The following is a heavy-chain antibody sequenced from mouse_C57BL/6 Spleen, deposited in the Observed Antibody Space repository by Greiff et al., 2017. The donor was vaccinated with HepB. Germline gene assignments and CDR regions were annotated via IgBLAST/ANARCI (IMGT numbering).Heavy chain of an antibody. CDR3: ARSLDSSGPAWFAY. Sequence: QVQLQQPGAELVKPGASVKLSCKASGYTFTSYWMQWVKQRPGQGLEWIGEIDPSDSYTNYNQKFKGKATLTVDTSSSTAYMQLSSLTSEDSAVYYCARSLDSSGPAWFAYWGQGTLVTVSA. V-gene: IGHV1-50*01. D-gene: IGHD3-2*02. CDR1: GYTFTSYW. J-gene: IGHJ3*01. CDR2: IDPSDSYT.